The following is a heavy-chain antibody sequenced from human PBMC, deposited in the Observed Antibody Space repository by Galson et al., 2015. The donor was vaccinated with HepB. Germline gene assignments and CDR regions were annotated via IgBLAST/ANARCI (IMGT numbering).Heavy chain of an antibody. CDR1: GGTFSSYT. V-gene: IGHV1-69*04. CDR3: ARDLPYGDYAGYYFDY. D-gene: IGHD4-17*01. J-gene: IGHJ4*02. Sequence: SVKVSCKASGGTFSSYTISWVRQAPGQGLEWMGRIIPILGIANYAQKFQGRVTITADKSTSTAYMELSSLRSEDTAVYYCARDLPYGDYAGYYFDYWGQGTLVAVSS. CDR2: IIPILGIA.